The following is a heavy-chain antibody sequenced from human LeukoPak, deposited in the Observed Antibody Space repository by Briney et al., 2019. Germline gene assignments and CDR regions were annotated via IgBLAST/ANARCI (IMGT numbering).Heavy chain of an antibody. CDR3: ARDPDFWSGYYSFSGMDV. J-gene: IGHJ6*02. Sequence: GRSLRLSCAASGFTFSSYSMNWVRQAPGKGLEWVSYISSSSSTIYYADSVKGRFTISRDNAKNSLYLQMNSLRDEDTAVYYCARDPDFWSGYYSFSGMDVWGQGTTVTVSS. D-gene: IGHD3-3*01. V-gene: IGHV3-48*02. CDR2: ISSSSSTI. CDR1: GFTFSSYS.